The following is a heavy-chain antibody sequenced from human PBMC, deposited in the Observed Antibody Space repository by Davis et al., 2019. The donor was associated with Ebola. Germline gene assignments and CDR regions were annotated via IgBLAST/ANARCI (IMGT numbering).Heavy chain of an antibody. CDR1: GYSFTSYW. CDR3: ARSSMVRASGGMDV. J-gene: IGHJ6*04. V-gene: IGHV5-10-1*04. CDR2: IDPSDSYT. Sequence: KVSCKGSGYSFTSYWISWVRQMPGKGLEWMGRIDPSDSYTNYSPSFQGQVTISADKSISTAYLQWSSLKASDTAMYYCARSSMVRASGGMDVWGKGTTVTVSS. D-gene: IGHD3-10*01.